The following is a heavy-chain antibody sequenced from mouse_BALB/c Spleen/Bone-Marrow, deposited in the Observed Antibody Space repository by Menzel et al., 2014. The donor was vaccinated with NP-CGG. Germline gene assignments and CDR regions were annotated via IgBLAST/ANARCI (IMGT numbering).Heavy chain of an antibody. CDR3: ARSRGNLYAMDY. V-gene: IGHV1-54*01. J-gene: IGHJ4*01. CDR2: INPGSGGT. Sequence: QVQLQRSGAELVRPGTSVKVSCKASGYALXNYLIEWVKQRPGQGLEWIGVINPGSGGTNYNEKFKGKATLTADKSSSTAYMQLSSLTSDDSAVYFCARSRGNLYAMDYWGQGTSVTVSS. D-gene: IGHD2-1*01. CDR1: GYALXNYL.